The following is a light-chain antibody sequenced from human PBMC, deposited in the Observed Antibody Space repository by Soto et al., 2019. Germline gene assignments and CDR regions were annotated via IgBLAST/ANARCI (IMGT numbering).Light chain of an antibody. V-gene: IGLV2-14*01. CDR1: SSDVGGYNY. CDR3: SSYTRNSTLV. Sequence: QSVLTQPASVSGSPGQSITIPCTGTSSDVGGYNYVSWFQQHPGKAPKLIIYEVSTRPSGVSNRFSGSKSGNTASLTISGLQAEDEADYYCSSYTRNSTLVFGGGTQLTV. J-gene: IGLJ2*01. CDR2: EVS.